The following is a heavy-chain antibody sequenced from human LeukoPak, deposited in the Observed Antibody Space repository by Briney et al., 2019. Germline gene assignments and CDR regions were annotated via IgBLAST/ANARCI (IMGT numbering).Heavy chain of an antibody. CDR1: GFTFSSYW. CDR2: IKQDGSEK. D-gene: IGHD3-22*01. CDR3: ARVYGVRGDSSGPAGY. Sequence: GGSLRLSCAASGFTFSSYWMSWVRQAPGKGLEWVANIKQDGSEKYYVDSVKGRFTISRDNAKNPLYLQMNSLRAEDTAVYYCARVYGVRGDSSGPAGYWGQGTLVTVSS. J-gene: IGHJ4*02. V-gene: IGHV3-7*01.